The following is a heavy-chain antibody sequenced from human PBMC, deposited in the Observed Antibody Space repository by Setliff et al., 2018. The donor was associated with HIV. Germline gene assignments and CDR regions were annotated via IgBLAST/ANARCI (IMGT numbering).Heavy chain of an antibody. CDR1: GDSISNPDYY. J-gene: IGHJ6*04. V-gene: IGHV4-39*01. D-gene: IGHD2-2*01. Sequence: SETLSLTCSVSGDSISNPDYYWGWIRQPPGKGLEWIGSIHFRGSTYYNPSLTTRATISVDTSKDQFTLRLTSVTAADTAIYYCARLTFTRLVDVWGKGTMVTVSS. CDR3: ARLTFTRLVDV. CDR2: IHFRGST.